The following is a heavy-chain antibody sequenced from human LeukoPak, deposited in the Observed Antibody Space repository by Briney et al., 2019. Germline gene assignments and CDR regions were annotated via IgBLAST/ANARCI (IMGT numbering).Heavy chain of an antibody. V-gene: IGHV3-30*18. Sequence: GGSLRLSCAASGFIFSSYGMHWVRQAPGKGLEWVAVISYDGSNKYYADPVKGRFTISRDNSKNTLYLQMNSLRAEDTAVYYCANVSPPFDYWGQGTLVTVSS. D-gene: IGHD5/OR15-5a*01. CDR2: ISYDGSNK. CDR3: ANVSPPFDY. J-gene: IGHJ4*02. CDR1: GFIFSSYG.